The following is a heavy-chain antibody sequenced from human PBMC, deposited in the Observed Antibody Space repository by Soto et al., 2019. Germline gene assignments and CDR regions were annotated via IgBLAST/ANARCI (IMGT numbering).Heavy chain of an antibody. Sequence: ASVKVSCKASGYTFTSYDINWVRQATGQGLEWMGWMNPNSGNTGYAQKIQGRVTMTRNTSISTAYMELSSLRTEDTAVYHCAREVGAGRFDPWGQGTLVTVSS. CDR1: GYTFTSYD. CDR2: MNPNSGNT. V-gene: IGHV1-8*02. D-gene: IGHD1-26*01. J-gene: IGHJ5*02. CDR3: AREVGAGRFDP.